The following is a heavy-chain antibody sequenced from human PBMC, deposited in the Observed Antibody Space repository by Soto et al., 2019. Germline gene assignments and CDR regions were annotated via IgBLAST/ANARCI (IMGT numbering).Heavy chain of an antibody. D-gene: IGHD5-12*01. CDR3: ARGPSSGCFDY. Sequence: QVQLVQSGAEVKKPGASVKVSCKASGYTFTSYTMHWLRRAPGQRLEWMGWINADNGNTYYSQKFQDRVTLTRDTSASTLYMELSSLTSEDTAVYYCARGPSSGCFDYWGQGTRVTVSS. CDR1: GYTFTSYT. CDR2: INADNGNT. J-gene: IGHJ4*02. V-gene: IGHV1-3*01.